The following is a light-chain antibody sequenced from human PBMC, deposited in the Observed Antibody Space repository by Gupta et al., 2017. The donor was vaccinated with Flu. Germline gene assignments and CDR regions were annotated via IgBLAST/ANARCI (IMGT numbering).Light chain of an antibody. J-gene: IGKJ5*01. CDR1: QSVTGTY. CDR2: DAS. CDR3: QQYGGASIT. V-gene: IGKV3-20*01. Sequence: IEFTQSPGTLPLSPGERATLSCRASQSVTGTYLAWYQHKSGQAPRLLMYDASTRATGVPDRFSGSGSGKDFTLTISRLDPEDIAVYYCQQYGGASITFGQGTKVEIK.